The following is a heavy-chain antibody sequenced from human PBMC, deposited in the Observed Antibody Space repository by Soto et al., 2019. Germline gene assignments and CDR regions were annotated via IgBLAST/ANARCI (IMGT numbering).Heavy chain of an antibody. CDR1: GGTFSSYA. D-gene: IGHD3-3*01. CDR3: ARGGYDFWSGHPSLIDS. J-gene: IGHJ4*02. CDR2: IIPIFGTA. V-gene: IGHV1-69*01. Sequence: QVQLVQSGAEVKKPGSSVKVSCKASGGTFSSYAISWVRQAPGQGLEWMGGIIPIFGTANYAQKFQGRVTITADEYTSTAYMELSSLRSEDTAVYYCARGGYDFWSGHPSLIDSWGQGTLVTVSS.